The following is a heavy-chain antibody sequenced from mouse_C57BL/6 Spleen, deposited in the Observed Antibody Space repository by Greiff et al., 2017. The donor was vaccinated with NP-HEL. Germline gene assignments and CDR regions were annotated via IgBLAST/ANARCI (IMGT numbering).Heavy chain of an antibody. CDR2: FHPYNDDT. CDR3: ARGEDYYGSSFAY. D-gene: IGHD1-1*01. CDR1: GYTFTTYP. V-gene: IGHV1-47*01. J-gene: IGHJ3*01. Sequence: VKLQESGAELVKPGASVKMSCKASGYTFTTYPIEWMKQNHGKSLEWIGNFHPYNDDTKYNEKFKGKATLTVEKSSSTVYLELSRLTSDDSAVYYCARGEDYYGSSFAYWGQGTLVTVSA.